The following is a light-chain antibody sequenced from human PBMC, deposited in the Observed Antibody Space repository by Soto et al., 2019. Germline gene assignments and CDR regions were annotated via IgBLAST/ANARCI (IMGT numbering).Light chain of an antibody. CDR2: GAS. V-gene: IGKV3-20*01. CDR3: QHYGSSPRT. J-gene: IGKJ1*01. Sequence: EIVLTQSPGTLSLSPGERATLSCRASESFSSSYLAWYQQKPGQAPRLLFYGASSRATGIPDRFSGSGSGTDITLTISRLKPEDFAVYYCQHYGSSPRTFGQGTKVEIK. CDR1: ESFSSSY.